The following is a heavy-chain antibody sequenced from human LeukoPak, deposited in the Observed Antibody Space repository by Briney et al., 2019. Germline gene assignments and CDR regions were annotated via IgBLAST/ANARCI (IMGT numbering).Heavy chain of an antibody. J-gene: IGHJ4*02. D-gene: IGHD2-15*01. CDR3: ARGGVVEDY. CDR2: INPSGGST. V-gene: IGHV1-46*01. CDR1: GGTFSSYA. Sequence: ASVRVSCKASGGTFSSYAISWVRQAPGQGLEWMGIINPSGGSTSYAQKFQGRVTMTRDTSTSTVYMELSSLRSEDTAVYYCARGGVVEDYWGQGTLVTVSS.